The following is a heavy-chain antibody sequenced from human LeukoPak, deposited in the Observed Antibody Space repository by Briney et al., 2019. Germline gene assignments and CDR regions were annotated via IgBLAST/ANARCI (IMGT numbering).Heavy chain of an antibody. Sequence: SETLSLTCTVSGDSFSNKYWTWIRQAPGKGLEWIGYVYYTGSTSYSPSLSSRLTISIDLSKTQFSLEMHSVTAADTAVYFCARGSGDGFDYWGQGSLVTVSS. V-gene: IGHV4-59*01. D-gene: IGHD3-10*01. CDR2: VYYTGST. J-gene: IGHJ4*02. CDR1: GDSFSNKY. CDR3: ARGSGDGFDY.